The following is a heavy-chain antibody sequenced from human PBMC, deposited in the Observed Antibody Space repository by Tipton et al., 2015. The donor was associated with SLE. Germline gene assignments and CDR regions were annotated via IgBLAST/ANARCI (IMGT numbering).Heavy chain of an antibody. V-gene: IGHV4-31*03. D-gene: IGHD4-17*01. CDR3: ASQATVTPK. Sequence: TLSLTCTVSGGSISSADYYWSWIRQHPGKGLEWFGYIYYTMSANYNPSLKSRVTISVDTSKNQFSLKLSSVTAADTAVYYCASQATVTPKWGQGTLVTVSS. CDR2: IYYTMSA. CDR1: GGSISSADYY. J-gene: IGHJ4*02.